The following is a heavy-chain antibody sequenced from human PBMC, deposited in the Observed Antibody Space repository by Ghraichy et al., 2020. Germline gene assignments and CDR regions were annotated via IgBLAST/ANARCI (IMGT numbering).Heavy chain of an antibody. J-gene: IGHJ6*03. D-gene: IGHD5-18*01. Sequence: ASVKVSCKASGYTFTSYDINWVRQATGQGLEWMGWMNPNSGNTGYAQKFQGRVTMTRNTSISTAYMELSSLRSEDTAVYYCARGLRIQLWLLKYYYYYMDVWGKGTTVTVSS. V-gene: IGHV1-8*01. CDR1: GYTFTSYD. CDR3: ARGLRIQLWLLKYYYYYMDV. CDR2: MNPNSGNT.